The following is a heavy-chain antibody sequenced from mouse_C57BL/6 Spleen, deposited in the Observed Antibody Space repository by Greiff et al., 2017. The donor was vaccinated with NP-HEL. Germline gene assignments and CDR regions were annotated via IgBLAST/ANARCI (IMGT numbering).Heavy chain of an antibody. CDR2: INPSTGGT. J-gene: IGHJ2*01. V-gene: IGHV1-42*01. CDR3: ARDTLYYGNDLDD. D-gene: IGHD2-2*01. Sequence: EVQLQQSGPELVKPGASVKISCKASGYSFTGYYMNWVKQSPEKSLEWIGEINPSTGGTTYNQKFKAKATLTVDKSSSTAYMQLKSLTSEDSAVYYCARDTLYYGNDLDDWGKGTTLTVSS. CDR1: GYSFTGYY.